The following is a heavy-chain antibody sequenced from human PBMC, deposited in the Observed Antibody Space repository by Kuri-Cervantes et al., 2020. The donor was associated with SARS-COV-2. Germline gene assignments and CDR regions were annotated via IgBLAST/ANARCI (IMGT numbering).Heavy chain of an antibody. CDR2: VYYSGST. V-gene: IGHV4-39*01. CDR1: SGSISSSSHY. D-gene: IGHD3-9*01. J-gene: IGHJ4*02. CDR3: ARLDYDILTGYYFDY. Sequence: SETLSLTCTVSSGSISSSSHYWGWIRQPPGKGLEWIGSVYYSGSTYYNPSLKSRVTISVDTSKNQFPLKLSSVTAADTAVYYCARLDYDILTGYYFDYWGQGTLVTVSS.